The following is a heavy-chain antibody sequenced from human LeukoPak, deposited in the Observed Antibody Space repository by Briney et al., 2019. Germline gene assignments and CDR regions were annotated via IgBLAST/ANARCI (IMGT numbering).Heavy chain of an antibody. CDR2: IYRGTET. V-gene: IGHV3-66*01. CDR1: GVTASTKY. J-gene: IGHJ4*02. CDR3: ATGKEWMALDY. Sequence: VGCLRLSCAASGVTASTKYMTWDRQAAGKRLEWVSIIYRGTETNYADSVKDRFIISRDFSRNTLFLDLNRLRIDDTAIYYCATGKEWMALDYWGQGSLVTVSS. D-gene: IGHD5-24*01.